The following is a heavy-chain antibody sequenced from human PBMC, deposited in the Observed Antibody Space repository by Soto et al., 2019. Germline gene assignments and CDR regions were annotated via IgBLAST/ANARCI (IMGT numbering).Heavy chain of an antibody. CDR2: TKNKAERYTA. D-gene: IGHD5-12*01. CDR1: GFTLSDHF. V-gene: IGHV3-72*01. Sequence: EVQLVESGGDLVQPGGSLRLSCEVSGFTLSDHFMDWVRQAPGTGLEWVGRTKNKAERYTADYAASVKGRFTISRDDSKNSLYLQMNSLKTEDTAVYFCVAYIRGYVHWGQGTLVTVS. CDR3: VAYIRGYVH. J-gene: IGHJ1*01.